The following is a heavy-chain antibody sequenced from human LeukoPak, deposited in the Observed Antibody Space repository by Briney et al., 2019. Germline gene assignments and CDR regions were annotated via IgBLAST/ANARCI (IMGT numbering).Heavy chain of an antibody. Sequence: PGGSLRLSSAASGFTFSSYWMHWVRQAPGKGLVWVSRINSDGSSTSYADSVKGRFTISRDNAKNTLYLQMNSLRAEDTAVYYCARDGDGDYVDYWGQGTLVTVSS. CDR1: GFTFSSYW. CDR2: INSDGSST. V-gene: IGHV3-74*01. D-gene: IGHD2-21*02. J-gene: IGHJ4*02. CDR3: ARDGDGDYVDY.